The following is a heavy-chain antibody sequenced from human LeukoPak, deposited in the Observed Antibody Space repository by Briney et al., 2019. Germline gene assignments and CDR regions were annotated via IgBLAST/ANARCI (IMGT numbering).Heavy chain of an antibody. CDR1: GGSFSGYY. J-gene: IGHJ4*02. CDR2: INHSGST. CDR3: ARGVPFYFEYSSGWYRGSGFDY. Sequence: PSETLSLTCAVSGGSFSGYYWSWIRQPPGKGLEWIGEINHSGSTNYNPSLKSRVTISVDTSKNQFSLKLSSVTAADTAVYYCARGVPFYFEYSSGWYRGSGFDYWGQGTLVTVSS. D-gene: IGHD6-19*01. V-gene: IGHV4-34*01.